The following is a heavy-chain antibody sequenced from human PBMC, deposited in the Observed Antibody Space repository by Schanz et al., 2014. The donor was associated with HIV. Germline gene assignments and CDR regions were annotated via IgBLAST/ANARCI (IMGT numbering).Heavy chain of an antibody. V-gene: IGHV3-74*01. J-gene: IGHJ4*02. Sequence: EEKLVESGGGFVQPGGSLRLSCAASGFTFSNYWMHWVRQAPGKGLVWVSRINIDGSSTSYADSVKGRFTISRDNAKNTLYLQMNSLRAEDTAVYYCARGLVTWGQGTLVTVSS. CDR1: GFTFSNYW. D-gene: IGHD2-21*02. CDR3: ARGLVT. CDR2: INIDGSST.